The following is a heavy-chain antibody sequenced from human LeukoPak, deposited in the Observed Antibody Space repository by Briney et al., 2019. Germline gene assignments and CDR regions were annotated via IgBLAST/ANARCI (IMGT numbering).Heavy chain of an antibody. CDR1: GGSISSYY. D-gene: IGHD3-10*01. CDR3: ARDFPPAIWFGELWPTARSYYMDV. CDR2: IYTSGST. J-gene: IGHJ6*03. V-gene: IGHV4-4*07. Sequence: PSETLSLTCTVSGGSISSYYWSWIRQPAGKGLEWIGRIYTSGSTNYNPSLKSRVTMSVDTSKNQFSLKLSSVTAADTAVYYCARDFPPAIWFGELWPTARSYYMDVWGKGTTVTVSS.